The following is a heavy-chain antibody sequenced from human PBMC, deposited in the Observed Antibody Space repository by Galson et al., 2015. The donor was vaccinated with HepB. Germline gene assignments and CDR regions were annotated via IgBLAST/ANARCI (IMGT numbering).Heavy chain of an antibody. CDR2: ISGSGGST. V-gene: IGHV3-23*01. CDR3: AKVAYYDFWSGYGRTGMDV. CDR1: GFTFSSYA. J-gene: IGHJ6*02. D-gene: IGHD3-3*01. Sequence: SLRLSCAASGFTFSSYAMSWVRQAPGKGLEWVSAISGSGGSTYYADSVKGRFTISRDNSKNTLYLQMNSLRAEDTAVYYCAKVAYYDFWSGYGRTGMDVWGQGTTVTVSS.